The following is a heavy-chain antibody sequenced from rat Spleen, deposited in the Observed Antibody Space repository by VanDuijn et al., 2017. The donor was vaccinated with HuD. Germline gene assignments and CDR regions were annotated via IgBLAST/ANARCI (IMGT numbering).Heavy chain of an antibody. CDR2: IIYDGSST. CDR3: ATITAVHWFAF. CDR1: GFTFSDYA. Sequence: EVQLVESGGGQVQPGRSLKLSCVASGFTFSDYAMAWVRQAPKKGLEWVATIIYDGSSTYYRDSVKGRFTISRDIAKSTLYLQMDSLGSEDTATYYCATITAVHWFAFWGQGTLVTVSS. V-gene: IGHV5-17*01. D-gene: IGHD1-12*01. J-gene: IGHJ3*01.